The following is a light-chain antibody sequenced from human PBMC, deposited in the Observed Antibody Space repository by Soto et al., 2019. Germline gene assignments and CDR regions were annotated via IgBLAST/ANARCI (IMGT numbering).Light chain of an antibody. CDR1: QSVSSSY. J-gene: IGKJ2*01. CDR3: QQFGTSPYT. V-gene: IGKV3-20*01. Sequence: EIVLTQSPGTLSLSPGERATLSCRASQSVSSSYLAWYQQKPGQAPRLLIYGASSRATGIPDRFSGSGSGTDFTLTIRRLEPEDLAVSYCQQFGTSPYTFGQGTRLEIK. CDR2: GAS.